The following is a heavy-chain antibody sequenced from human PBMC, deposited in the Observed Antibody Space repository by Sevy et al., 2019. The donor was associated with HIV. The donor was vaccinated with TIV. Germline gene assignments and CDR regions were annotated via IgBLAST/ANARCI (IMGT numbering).Heavy chain of an antibody. CDR1: VFTPSTYG. J-gene: IGHJ4*02. D-gene: IGHD2-8*01. CDR3: ARDPRMYGDYLLAYFDY. V-gene: IGHV3-33*01. CDR2: IGYDGSNK. Sequence: GGSLRLSCAASVFTPSTYGMHWVRQAPGKGLEWVAVIGYDGSNKYYADSVRGRFTISRDNSKNTLFLQMDSLRGEDTAVYYCARDPRMYGDYLLAYFDYWGQGTLVTVSS.